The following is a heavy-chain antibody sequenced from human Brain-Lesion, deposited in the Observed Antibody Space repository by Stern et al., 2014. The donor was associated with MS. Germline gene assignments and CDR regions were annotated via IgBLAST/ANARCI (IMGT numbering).Heavy chain of an antibody. CDR3: ARVYNTIYGIVTQRGSGMDV. CDR1: GFTFGNYW. CDR2: IKEDGTEK. J-gene: IGHJ6*02. D-gene: IGHD3-3*01. V-gene: IGHV3-7*01. Sequence: VQLVQSGGGLVQPGGSLTISCTAAGFTFGNYWMTWVRQAPGKGLEGVANIKEDGTEKNYVDSVKCRFTISRDNARNSLYLQMNSLRVEDTALYYCARVYNTIYGIVTQRGSGMDVWGQGTTVIVSS.